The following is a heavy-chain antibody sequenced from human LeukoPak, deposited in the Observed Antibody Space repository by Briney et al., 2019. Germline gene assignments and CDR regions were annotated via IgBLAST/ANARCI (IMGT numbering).Heavy chain of an antibody. V-gene: IGHV4-34*01. D-gene: IGHD2-15*01. J-gene: IGHJ4*02. CDR1: GGSFSGYY. CDR3: ARVGYCSGGGCYSYFDY. CDR2: INHSGST. Sequence: SETLSLTCAVYGGSFSGYYWSWIRQPPGKGLEWIGEINHSGSTNYNPSLKSRVTISVDTSKNQFSLKLSSVTAADTAVYYCARVGYCSGGGCYSYFDYWGQGTLVTVSS.